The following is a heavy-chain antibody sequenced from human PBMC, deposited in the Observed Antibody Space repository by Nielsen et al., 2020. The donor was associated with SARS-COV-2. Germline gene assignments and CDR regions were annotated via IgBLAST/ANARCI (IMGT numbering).Heavy chain of an antibody. CDR3: ARGVLPHAVVVVPAANWFDP. V-gene: IGHV3-33*01. J-gene: IGHJ5*02. D-gene: IGHD2-2*01. Sequence: WIRQPPGKGLEWVAVIWYDGSNKYYADSVKGRFTISRDNSKSRLYLQMNSLRAEDTAVYYCARGVLPHAVVVVPAANWFDPWGQGTLVTVSS. CDR2: IWYDGSNK.